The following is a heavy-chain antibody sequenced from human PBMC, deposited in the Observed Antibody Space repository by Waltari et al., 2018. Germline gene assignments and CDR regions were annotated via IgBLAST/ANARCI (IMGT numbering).Heavy chain of an antibody. J-gene: IGHJ4*02. CDR2: INPNSGGT. Sequence: QVKLVQSGAEVKKPGASVKVSCKASGYTFTGYYMHWVRPAPGQGLEWMGWINPNSGGTNYAQKFQGRVTMTRDTSISTAYMELSRLRSDDTAVYYCARASIAAAGTFDYWGQGTLVTVSS. CDR3: ARASIAAAGTFDY. D-gene: IGHD6-13*01. CDR1: GYTFTGYY. V-gene: IGHV1-2*02.